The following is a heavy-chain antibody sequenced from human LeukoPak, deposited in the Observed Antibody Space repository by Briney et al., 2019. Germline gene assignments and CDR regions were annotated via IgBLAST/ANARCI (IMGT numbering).Heavy chain of an antibody. CDR1: GGSIGKTSYY. D-gene: IGHD1-1*01. V-gene: IGHV4-39*07. Sequence: PSETLSLTCTVSGGSIGKTSYYWGWIRQPPGKGLEWIGNIYYSGTTYYNPSLKSRVTISVDTSKNQFSLTLNSVTAADTAVYFCARFKQLGRSFDSWGLGPLVTVSS. CDR2: IYYSGTT. J-gene: IGHJ4*02. CDR3: ARFKQLGRSFDS.